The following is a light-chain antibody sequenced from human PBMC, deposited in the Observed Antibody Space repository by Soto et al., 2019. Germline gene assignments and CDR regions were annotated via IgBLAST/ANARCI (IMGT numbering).Light chain of an antibody. CDR1: QGITTS. J-gene: IGKJ5*01. Sequence: DIQITQSPSSVSASVGDRCSIIFLASQGITTSLAWYQQKPGEAPKLLIYGASTLQSGVPSRFSGSGSGTEFTLTISSLQPEDFASYYCQQLNSYLFTFGQGTRLEIK. V-gene: IGKV1-12*02. CDR3: QQLNSYLFT. CDR2: GAS.